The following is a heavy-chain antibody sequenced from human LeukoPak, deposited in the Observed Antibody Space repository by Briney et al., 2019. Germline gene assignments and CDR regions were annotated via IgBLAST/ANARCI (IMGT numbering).Heavy chain of an antibody. CDR1: GFTFNNAW. D-gene: IGHD3-10*01. V-gene: IGHV3-30*18. Sequence: GGSLRLSCAASGFTFNNAWMIWVRQAPGKGLEWVALISYDGSNEYYADSVKGRFTISRDNSKNTLYLQMNSLRAEDTAVYYCAKGEYGSGSYDYWGQGTLVTVSS. CDR2: ISYDGSNE. J-gene: IGHJ4*02. CDR3: AKGEYGSGSYDY.